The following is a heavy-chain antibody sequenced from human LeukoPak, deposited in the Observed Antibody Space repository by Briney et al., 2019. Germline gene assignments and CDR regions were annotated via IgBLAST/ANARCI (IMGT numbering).Heavy chain of an antibody. V-gene: IGHV1-46*01. D-gene: IGHD6-19*01. CDR1: GYTFTSYY. J-gene: IGHJ5*02. CDR3: ARDKINAVAGTYRWFDP. Sequence: ASVKVSCKASGYTFTSYYMHWVRQAPGQGLEWMGIINPSGGSTSYAQKFQGRVTMTRDTSTSTVYMELSSLRSEDTAVYYCARDKINAVAGTYRWFDPWGQGTLVTVSS. CDR2: INPSGGST.